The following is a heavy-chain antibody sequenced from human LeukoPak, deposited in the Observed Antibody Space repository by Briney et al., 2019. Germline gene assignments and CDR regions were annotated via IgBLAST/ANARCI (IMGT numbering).Heavy chain of an antibody. Sequence: GGSLRLSCAASGFTFSSYGMHWVRQAPGKGLEWVAVIWYDGSNKYYADSVKGRFTISRDNSKNTLYLQMNCLRAEDTAVYYCARGTTVTTNFDYWGQGTLVTVSS. D-gene: IGHD4-17*01. CDR1: GFTFSSYG. J-gene: IGHJ4*02. V-gene: IGHV3-33*01. CDR3: ARGTTVTTNFDY. CDR2: IWYDGSNK.